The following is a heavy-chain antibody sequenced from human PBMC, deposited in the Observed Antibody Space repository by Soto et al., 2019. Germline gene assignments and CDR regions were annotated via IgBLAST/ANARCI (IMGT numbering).Heavy chain of an antibody. D-gene: IGHD2-21*01. CDR1: GDSVSSNRAA. CDR3: ARGDQGFDY. Sequence: SQTLSLTGAMSGDSVSSNRAAWNWTRQSPSRGLEWLGRTYYRSKRINNYALSVKSRISINPDTSNNQFSLRLNSVTTEHTAVYYCARGDQGFDYWGQGTLVTVSS. CDR2: TYYRSKRIN. V-gene: IGHV6-1*01. J-gene: IGHJ4*02.